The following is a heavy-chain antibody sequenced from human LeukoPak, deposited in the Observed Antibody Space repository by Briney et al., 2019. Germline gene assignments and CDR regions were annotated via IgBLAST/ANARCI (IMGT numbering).Heavy chain of an antibody. J-gene: IGHJ2*01. D-gene: IGHD2-2*01. CDR3: AKDIVPAASWYFDL. CDR1: GFTFDDYA. CDR2: ISWNSGSI. Sequence: GGSLRLSCAASGFTFDDYAMHWVRQAPGKGLEWVSGISWNSGSIGYADSVKGRFTISRDNAKNSLYLQMNSLRAEDTALYYCAKDIVPAASWYFDLWGRGTLVTVSS. V-gene: IGHV3-9*01.